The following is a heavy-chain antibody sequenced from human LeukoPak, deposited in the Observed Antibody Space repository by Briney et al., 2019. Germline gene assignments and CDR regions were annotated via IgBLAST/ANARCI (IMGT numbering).Heavy chain of an antibody. V-gene: IGHV3-23*01. CDR1: GFTFSSYA. CDR3: VKDFLHGPHIEPVGRVGPFDY. Sequence: PGGSLRLSCATPGFTFSSYAMSWVRQAPGKGLEWVSGLHADSGMTYYADSVKGRFTISRDNSKNTLYFQMNSLRAEDTAVYYCVKDFLHGPHIEPVGRVGPFDYWGQGTLVTVSS. CDR2: LHADSGMT. J-gene: IGHJ4*02. D-gene: IGHD2-2*01.